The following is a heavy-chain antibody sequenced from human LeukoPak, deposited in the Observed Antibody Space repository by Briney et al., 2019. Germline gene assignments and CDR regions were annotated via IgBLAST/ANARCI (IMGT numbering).Heavy chain of an antibody. CDR3: ARESGRITIFGVVTKAGGMDV. Sequence: SETPSLPCAVYCGSFSSYYWSWIRQPPGKGLEWIGGIINSGSTNYNPSLKSRVTISVDTSKNQFSLKLSSVTAADTAVYYCARESGRITIFGVVTKAGGMDVWGQGTTVTVSS. CDR2: IINSGST. J-gene: IGHJ6*02. D-gene: IGHD3-3*01. CDR1: CGSFSSYY. V-gene: IGHV4-34*12.